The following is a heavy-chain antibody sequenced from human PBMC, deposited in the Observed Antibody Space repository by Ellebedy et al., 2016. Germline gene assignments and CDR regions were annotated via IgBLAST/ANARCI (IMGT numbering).Heavy chain of an antibody. CDR3: ARDLWYSSSSITYYFDY. Sequence: GGSLRLSCAASGFTFSSYGMHWVRQAPGKGLEWVAVISYDGSNKYYADSVKGRFTISRDNSKNTLYLQMNSLRAEDTAVYYCARDLWYSSSSITYYFDYWGQGTLVTVSS. CDR1: GFTFSSYG. D-gene: IGHD6-6*01. V-gene: IGHV3-30*03. CDR2: ISYDGSNK. J-gene: IGHJ4*02.